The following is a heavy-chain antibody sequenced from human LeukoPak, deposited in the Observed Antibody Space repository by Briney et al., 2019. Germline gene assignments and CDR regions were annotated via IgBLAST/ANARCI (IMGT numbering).Heavy chain of an antibody. J-gene: IGHJ4*02. V-gene: IGHV4-31*03. CDR2: IYYSGST. Sequence: SETLSLTCTVSGGSISSGGYYWSWIRQHPGKGLEWTGYIYYSGSTYYNPSLKSRVTISVDTSKNQFSLKLSSVTAADTAVYYCARGGPDTMIVVVSQGYYFDYWGQGTLVTVSS. CDR3: ARGGPDTMIVVVSQGYYFDY. D-gene: IGHD3-22*01. CDR1: GGSISSGGYY.